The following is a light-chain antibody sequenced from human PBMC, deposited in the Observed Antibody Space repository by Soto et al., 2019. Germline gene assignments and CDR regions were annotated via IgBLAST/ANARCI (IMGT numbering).Light chain of an antibody. CDR2: WAS. CDR3: QQYYSTPPLT. J-gene: IGKJ4*01. V-gene: IGKV4-1*01. CDR1: QSVLYSSNNKNY. Sequence: IVMTQSPDSLDVSLGERATINCKSSQSVLYSSNNKNYLAWYQQKPGQPPKLLIYWASTRQSGVPDRFSGSGAGKDDPPTISSRQAEDVAVYYCQQYYSTPPLTFGGGTKVEIK.